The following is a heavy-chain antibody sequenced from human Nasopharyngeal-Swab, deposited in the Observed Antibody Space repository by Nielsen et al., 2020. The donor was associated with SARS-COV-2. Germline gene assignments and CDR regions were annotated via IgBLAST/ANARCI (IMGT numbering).Heavy chain of an antibody. D-gene: IGHD6-13*01. J-gene: IGHJ4*02. CDR2: ISSSSSYI. V-gene: IGHV3-21*01. CDR3: ASFSSSWSNFDY. Sequence: WIRQPPGKGLEWVSSISSSSSYIYYADSVKGRFTISRDNAKNSLYLQMNSLRAEDTAVYYCASFSSSWSNFDYWGQGTLVTVSS.